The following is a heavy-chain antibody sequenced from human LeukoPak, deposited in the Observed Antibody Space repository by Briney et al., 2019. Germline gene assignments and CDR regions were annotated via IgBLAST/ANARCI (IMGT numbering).Heavy chain of an antibody. V-gene: IGHV3-30-3*01. D-gene: IGHD6-13*01. CDR2: ISYDGSNK. Sequence: GGSLRLSCAASGFTFSSYAMHWVRQAPGKGLEWVAVISYDGSNKYYADSVKGRFTISRDNSKNTLYLQMNSLRAEDTAVYYCAKEGDSSSWFGVGLNWFDPWGQGTLVTVSS. J-gene: IGHJ5*02. CDR3: AKEGDSSSWFGVGLNWFDP. CDR1: GFTFSSYA.